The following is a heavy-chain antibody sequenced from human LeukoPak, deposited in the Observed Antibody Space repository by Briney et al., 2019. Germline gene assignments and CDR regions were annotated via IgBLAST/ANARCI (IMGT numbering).Heavy chain of an antibody. CDR1: GFTFSSYG. V-gene: IGHV3-23*01. Sequence: PGGSLRLSCAASGFTFSSYGMHWVRQAPGKGLEWVSVISGSAGSTFSADSVKGRFTISRDNSKNTLYLQMNSLKAEDTAVYYCARRLNYYNAADSWGQGTLVTVSS. J-gene: IGHJ4*02. D-gene: IGHD3-10*01. CDR2: ISGSAGST. CDR3: ARRLNYYNAADS.